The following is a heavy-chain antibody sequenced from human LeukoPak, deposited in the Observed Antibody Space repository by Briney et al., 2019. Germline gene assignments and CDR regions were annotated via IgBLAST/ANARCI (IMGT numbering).Heavy chain of an antibody. CDR2: ISGYNDNT. D-gene: IGHD1-26*01. J-gene: IGHJ3*02. CDR3: LIVGATTGAFDI. CDR1: GYTFTSYG. Sequence: ASVKVSCKASGYTFTSYGINWVRQAPGQGLQWMGWISGYNDNTNYAPKLQGRVTMTTDTSTTTAYMELRSLRSDDTAVYYCLIVGATTGAFDIWGQGTMVTVSS. V-gene: IGHV1-18*01.